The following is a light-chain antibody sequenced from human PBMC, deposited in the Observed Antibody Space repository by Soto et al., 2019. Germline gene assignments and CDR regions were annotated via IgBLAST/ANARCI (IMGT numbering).Light chain of an antibody. Sequence: DIQMTQSPSYLSSSLGDRVTITCRASQGITNYLAWYQQKPGKVPKLLIYAASSLQSGVPSRFSGSGSGTDFTLTITSLKHEDAATYYCQKYNSAPLTFGGGTKVDIK. V-gene: IGKV1-27*01. J-gene: IGKJ4*01. CDR3: QKYNSAPLT. CDR2: AAS. CDR1: QGITNY.